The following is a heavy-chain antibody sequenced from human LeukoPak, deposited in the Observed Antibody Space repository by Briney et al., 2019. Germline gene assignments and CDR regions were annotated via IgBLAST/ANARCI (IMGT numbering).Heavy chain of an antibody. CDR2: IYYSGST. J-gene: IGHJ4*02. Sequence: SETLSLTCAVYGGSFSGYYWSLIRQHPGKGLEWIGYIYYSGSTYYNPSLKSRVPISVDTSKNQFSLKLSSVTAADTAVYYCARDGRFKGTIDGGLDYWGQGTLVTVSS. V-gene: IGHV4-31*11. CDR1: GGSFSGYY. CDR3: ARDGRFKGTIDGGLDY. D-gene: IGHD4-23*01.